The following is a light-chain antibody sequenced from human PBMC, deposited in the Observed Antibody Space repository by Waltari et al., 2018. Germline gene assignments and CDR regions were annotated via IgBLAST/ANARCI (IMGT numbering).Light chain of an antibody. CDR1: SSNIGAGYE. CDR3: QSYDSRLRVV. CDR2: GNS. J-gene: IGLJ2*01. V-gene: IGLV1-40*01. Sequence: QSVLTQPPSVSGPPGQRATISCTGSSSNIGAGYEVHWYQQLPGTAPKVLIYGNSKRPSGVPDRFSCSKSGTSASLASTGLQAEEEADYYCQSYDSRLRVVFGGGTKVTVL.